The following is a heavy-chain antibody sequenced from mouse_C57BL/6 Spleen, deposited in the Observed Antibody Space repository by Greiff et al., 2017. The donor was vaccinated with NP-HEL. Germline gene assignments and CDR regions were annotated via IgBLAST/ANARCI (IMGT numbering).Heavy chain of an antibody. CDR3: ARGYYGAWFAY. CDR2: INPSSGYT. V-gene: IGHV1-4*01. J-gene: IGHJ3*01. CDR1: GYTFTSYT. D-gene: IGHD2-1*01. Sequence: QVQLQQSGAELSRPGASVKMSCKASGYTFTSYTMHWVKQRPGQGLEWIGHINPSSGYTKYNQKFKDKATLTADKSSSTAYMQLSSLTSEDSAVYYCARGYYGAWFAYWGQGTLVTVSA.